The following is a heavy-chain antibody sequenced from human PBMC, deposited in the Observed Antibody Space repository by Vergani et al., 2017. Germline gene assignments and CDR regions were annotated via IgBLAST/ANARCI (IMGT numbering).Heavy chain of an antibody. V-gene: IGHV4-30-4*08. CDR3: ARLVATRNYFDY. CDR2: IYYSGST. Sequence: QVQLQESGPGLVKPSQTLSLTCTVSGGSISSGDYYWSWIRQPPGKGLEWIGYIYYSGSTYYNPSLQIRVTISVDTSKNQFSLKLSSVTAADTAVYYCARLVATRNYFDYWGQGTLVTVSS. CDR1: GGSISSGDYY. D-gene: IGHD5-12*01. J-gene: IGHJ4*02.